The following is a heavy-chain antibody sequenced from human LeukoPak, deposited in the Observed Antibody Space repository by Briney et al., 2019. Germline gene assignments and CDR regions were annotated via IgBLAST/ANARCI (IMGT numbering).Heavy chain of an antibody. CDR1: GYTFTGYY. CDR3: ARGGYSGYDISDY. J-gene: IGHJ4*02. D-gene: IGHD5-12*01. Sequence: ASVKISCKACGYTFTGYYMHWVRQAPGQGLEWMGWISPNSGGTKYAQKFKDRVTMTRDTSITTAYMELSRLRSDDTAVYYCARGGYSGYDISDYWGQGTLVTVSS. V-gene: IGHV1-2*02. CDR2: ISPNSGGT.